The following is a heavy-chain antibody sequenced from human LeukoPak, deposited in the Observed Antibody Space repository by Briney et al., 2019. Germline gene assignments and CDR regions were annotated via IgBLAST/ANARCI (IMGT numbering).Heavy chain of an antibody. J-gene: IGHJ4*02. D-gene: IGHD5-18*01. CDR2: ISYDGSNK. Sequence: GRSLRLSCAASGFTFSSYAMHWVRQAPGKGLEWVAVISYDGSNKYYADSVKGRFTISRDNSKNTLYLQMNSLRAEDTAVYYCARERGGYSYGDEFDYWGQGTLVTVSS. CDR3: ARERGGYSYGDEFDY. CDR1: GFTFSSYA. V-gene: IGHV3-30-3*01.